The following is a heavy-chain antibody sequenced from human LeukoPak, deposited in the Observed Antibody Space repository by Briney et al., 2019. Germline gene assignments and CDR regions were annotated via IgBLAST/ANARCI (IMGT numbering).Heavy chain of an antibody. CDR1: GLTFSSYG. D-gene: IGHD5-24*01. V-gene: IGHV3-33*01. J-gene: IGHJ1*01. CDR3: ARGDGYNDAEYLQH. CDR2: IWYDGSNK. Sequence: GGSLRLSCAASGLTFSSYGMHWVRQAPGKGLEWVAVIWYDGSNKYYGDFVKGRFTISRDNSKKTLYLQMNSLRVEDTAVYYCARGDGYNDAEYLQHWGQGTLVTVS.